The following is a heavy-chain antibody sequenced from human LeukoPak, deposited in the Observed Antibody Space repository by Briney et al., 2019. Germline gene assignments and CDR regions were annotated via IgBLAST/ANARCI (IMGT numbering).Heavy chain of an antibody. D-gene: IGHD3-10*01. Sequence: PSETLSLTXAVYGGSFSGYYWSWICQPPGKGLEWIGEINHSGSTNYNPSLKSRVTISVDTSKNQFSLKLSSVTAADTAVYYCARGLINMVRGAKGSVHFDYWGQGTLVTVSS. CDR2: INHSGST. CDR3: ARGLINMVRGAKGSVHFDY. J-gene: IGHJ4*02. CDR1: GGSFSGYY. V-gene: IGHV4-34*01.